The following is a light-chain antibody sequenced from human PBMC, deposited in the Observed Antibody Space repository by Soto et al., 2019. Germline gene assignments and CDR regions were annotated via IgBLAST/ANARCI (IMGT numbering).Light chain of an antibody. CDR1: SSNIGSKT. CDR3: AAWDASLNGYV. J-gene: IGLJ1*01. CDR2: NSY. V-gene: IGLV1-44*01. Sequence: QSALNQPRSASGTPWQRVTISCSGSSSNIGSKTVNWYQQLPGTVPKLLIYNSYQRPSGVPDRFSGSKSGTSASLAISGLQPEDEADYYCAAWDASLNGYVFGTGTKVTVL.